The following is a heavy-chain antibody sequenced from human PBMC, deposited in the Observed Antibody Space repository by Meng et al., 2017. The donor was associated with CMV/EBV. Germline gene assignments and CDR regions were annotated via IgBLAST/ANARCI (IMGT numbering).Heavy chain of an antibody. J-gene: IGHJ4*02. D-gene: IGHD2-21*01. CDR2: IYTSGST. CDR1: GGSISSYY. Sequence: QGHRQGSGQGLGNPSGPPSLTCTVSGGSISSYYWSWIRQPAGKGLEWIGRIYTSGSTNYNPSLKSRVTMSVDTSKNQFSLKLSSVTAADTAVYYCARGSYYRYVIDYWGQGTLVTVSS. CDR3: ARGSYYRYVIDY. V-gene: IGHV4-4*07.